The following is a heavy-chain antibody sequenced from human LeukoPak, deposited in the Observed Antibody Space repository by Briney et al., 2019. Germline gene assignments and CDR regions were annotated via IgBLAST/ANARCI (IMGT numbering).Heavy chain of an antibody. D-gene: IGHD1-26*01. Sequence: PGGSLRLSCAASGFTFSSYWMSWVRQAPGKGLEWVANTKQDGSEIYYVDSVKGRFTISRDNAKSSLSLQMNSLTAEDTAVYYCARDKRVGATILDYWGQGTLVTVSS. J-gene: IGHJ4*02. V-gene: IGHV3-7*01. CDR3: ARDKRVGATILDY. CDR1: GFTFSSYW. CDR2: TKQDGSEI.